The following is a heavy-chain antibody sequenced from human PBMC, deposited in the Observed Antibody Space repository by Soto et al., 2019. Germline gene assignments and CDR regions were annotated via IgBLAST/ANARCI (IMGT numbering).Heavy chain of an antibody. CDR2: IYYTGST. D-gene: IGHD7-27*01. V-gene: IGHV4-59*11. CDR1: GGSINNQY. CDR3: ARANSYSEY. J-gene: IGHJ4*02. Sequence: PSETLSVTCTVSGGSINNQYGSWIRQPPGKGLEWIGYIYYTGSTNYHPSLKSRVTMSVDTSKNQFSLNLTSLTAADTAIYSCARANSYSEYWGQGTLVTVSS.